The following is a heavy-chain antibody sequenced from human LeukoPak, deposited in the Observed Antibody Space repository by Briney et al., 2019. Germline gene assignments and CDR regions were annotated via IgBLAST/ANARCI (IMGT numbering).Heavy chain of an antibody. CDR1: GYSISTACY. D-gene: IGHD1-26*01. CDR2: ISHSGSP. Sequence: PSETLSLACTVSGYSISTACYWGWIRQPPGKGLEWIGTISHSGSPYYNPSLKSRITISLDSSMNQFSLRLSSVTAADTAVYYCARGDRPWEFQHRGGKFDDWGQGTLVTVSS. CDR3: ARGDRPWEFQHRGGKFDD. V-gene: IGHV4-38-2*02. J-gene: IGHJ4*02.